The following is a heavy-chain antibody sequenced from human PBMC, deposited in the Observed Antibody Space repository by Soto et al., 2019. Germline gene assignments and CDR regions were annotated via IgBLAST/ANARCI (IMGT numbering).Heavy chain of an antibody. CDR1: GGSISSGDYY. CDR3: ARDQVLLNRAFDR. J-gene: IGHJ3*01. D-gene: IGHD1-26*01. CDR2: IYYSGST. Sequence: SETLSLTCSVSGGSISSGDYYWSWIRQPPGKGLEWIGYIYYSGSTYYKPSLMSRVTISVDTSKNQFSLKLNSVTAADTAMYYCARDQVLLNRAFDRWGQGTMVTVS. V-gene: IGHV4-30-4*01.